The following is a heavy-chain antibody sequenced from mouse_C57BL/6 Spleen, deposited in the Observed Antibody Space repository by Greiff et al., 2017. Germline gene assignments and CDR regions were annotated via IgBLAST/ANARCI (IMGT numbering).Heavy chain of an antibody. J-gene: IGHJ2*01. CDR3: TRYGTTAPFDY. CDR2: LDPETGGT. Sequence: VQRVESGAELVRPGASVTLSCKASGYTFTDYEMHWVKQTPVHGLEWIGALDPETGGTAYNQKFKGKAILTAAKSSSTAYMELRILTSEDAAVYYCTRYGTTAPFDYWGQGTTLTVSS. CDR1: GYTFTDYE. V-gene: IGHV1-15*01. D-gene: IGHD1-2*01.